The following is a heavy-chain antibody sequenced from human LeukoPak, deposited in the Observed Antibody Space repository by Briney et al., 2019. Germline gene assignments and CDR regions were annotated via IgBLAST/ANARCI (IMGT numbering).Heavy chain of an antibody. CDR1: GGSFSGYY. D-gene: IGHD6-19*01. Sequence: PSETLSLTCAVYGGSFSGYYWSWIRQPPGKGLEWIGEINHSGSTNYNPSLKSRVTISVDTSKNQFSLKLSSVTAADTAVYYCARRGSGWGGYWFDPWGQGTLVTVSS. CDR3: ARRGSGWGGYWFDP. J-gene: IGHJ5*02. CDR2: INHSGST. V-gene: IGHV4-34*01.